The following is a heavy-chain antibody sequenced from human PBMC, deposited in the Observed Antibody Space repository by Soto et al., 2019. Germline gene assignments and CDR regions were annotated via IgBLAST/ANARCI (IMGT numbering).Heavy chain of an antibody. CDR3: ARDQGRSITCQLDY. Sequence: AXASLRLSCAVSGFTFSTYAMHWVRQAPGKGLEWVAVISYDGSNTYYADSVKGRFTISRDNMLYLQMNSLRAEDTAVYYCARDQGRSITCQLDYWGQGTLVTVSS. D-gene: IGHD2-2*01. V-gene: IGHV3-30-3*01. CDR1: GFTFSTYA. CDR2: ISYDGSNT. J-gene: IGHJ4*02.